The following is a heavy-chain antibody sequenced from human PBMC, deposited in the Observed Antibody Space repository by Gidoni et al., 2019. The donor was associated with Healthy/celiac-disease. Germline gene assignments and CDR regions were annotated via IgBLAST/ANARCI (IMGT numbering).Heavy chain of an antibody. CDR3: ARAGRYSDFDY. CDR2: IYSGGST. J-gene: IGHJ4*02. CDR1: GFTVSSNY. D-gene: IGHD4-4*01. V-gene: IGHV3-53*02. Sequence: EVQLVETGGGLIQPGGFLRLSCAASGFTVSSNYMSWVRQAPGKGLEWVSVIYSGGSTYYADSVKGRFTISRDNSKNTLYLQMNSLRAEDTAVYYCARAGRYSDFDYWGQGTLVTVSS.